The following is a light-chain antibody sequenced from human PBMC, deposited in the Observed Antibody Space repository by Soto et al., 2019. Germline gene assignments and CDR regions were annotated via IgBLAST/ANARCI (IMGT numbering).Light chain of an antibody. CDR3: QQNINAPQP. V-gene: IGKV4-1*01. J-gene: IGKJ1*01. Sequence: IVMTQSPDSLAVSLGERATINCKSSQSVLYSPNNKNYLAWYQQKPGQPPKLLVYWASTRESGVPDRFSGSGSETDFTLTINSLQAEDVAVYYCQQNINAPQPFGQGNKVDIK. CDR1: QSVLYSPNNKNY. CDR2: WAS.